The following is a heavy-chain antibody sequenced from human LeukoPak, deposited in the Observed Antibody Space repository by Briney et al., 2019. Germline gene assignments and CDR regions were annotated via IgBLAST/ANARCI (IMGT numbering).Heavy chain of an antibody. CDR3: AKGASEWFTTPSSFFHY. D-gene: IGHD3-3*01. Sequence: GGSLRLSCAASGFTFSNYAMNWVRQAPGKGLEWVSDISGSGDSTFLAASVKGRFTISRDNSKNTVYLQMDSLRAEDTALYCCAKGASEWFTTPSSFFHYWGQGTLVTVSS. CDR1: GFTFSNYA. V-gene: IGHV3-23*01. J-gene: IGHJ4*02. CDR2: ISGSGDST.